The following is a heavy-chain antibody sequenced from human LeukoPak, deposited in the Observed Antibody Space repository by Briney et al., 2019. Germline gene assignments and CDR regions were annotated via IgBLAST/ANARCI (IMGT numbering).Heavy chain of an antibody. CDR2: ISSNGGST. CDR1: GFTFSSYA. CDR3: ARGASNRFDY. J-gene: IGHJ4*02. D-gene: IGHD1-14*01. Sequence: PGGSLRLSCSASGFTFSSYAMHWVRQAPGKGLEYVSAISSNGGSTYYADSVKGRFTISRDNAKNTLYLQMNSLRGEDTAVYYCARGASNRFDYWGQGTLVTVSS. V-gene: IGHV3-64*04.